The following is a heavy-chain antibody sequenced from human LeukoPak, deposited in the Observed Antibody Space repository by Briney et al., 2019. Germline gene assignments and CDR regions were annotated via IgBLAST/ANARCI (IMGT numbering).Heavy chain of an antibody. Sequence: PGGSLRLSCAASGFTFSSYGMRWVRQAPGKGLEWVAVISYDGSNKHYADSVKGRFTISRDNSKNTLYLQMNSLRAEDTAVYYCAKDSSMAGDFDYWGQGTLVTVSS. CDR2: ISYDGSNK. J-gene: IGHJ4*02. V-gene: IGHV3-30*18. D-gene: IGHD6-19*01. CDR1: GFTFSSYG. CDR3: AKDSSMAGDFDY.